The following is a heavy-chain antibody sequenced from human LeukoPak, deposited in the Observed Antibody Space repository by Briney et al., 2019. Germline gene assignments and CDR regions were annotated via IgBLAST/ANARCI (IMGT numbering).Heavy chain of an antibody. D-gene: IGHD5-18*01. CDR2: FDPEDGET. Sequence: ASVKVSCKVSGYTLTELSMHWVRQAPGKGLEWMGGFDPEDGETIYAQKFQGRVTMTEDTSTDTAYMELSSLRSEDTAVYYCATQRGYSYGYDGRAYYFEYWGQGTLVTVSS. CDR3: ATQRGYSYGYDGRAYYFEY. J-gene: IGHJ4*02. V-gene: IGHV1-24*01. CDR1: GYTLTELS.